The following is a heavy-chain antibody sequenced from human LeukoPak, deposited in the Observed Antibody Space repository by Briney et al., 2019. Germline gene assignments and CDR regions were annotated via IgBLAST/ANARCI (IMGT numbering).Heavy chain of an antibody. V-gene: IGHV1-8*01. J-gene: IGHJ4*02. CDR3: ARAQQWLDHFDY. Sequence: GASVKVSCKASGYTFTSYDINWVRQATGQGLEWMGWMNPNSGNTGYAQKFQGRVTMTRNTSISTAYMELSSLRSEDTAVCYCARAQQWLDHFDYWGQGTLVTVSS. CDR2: MNPNSGNT. D-gene: IGHD6-19*01. CDR1: GYTFTSYD.